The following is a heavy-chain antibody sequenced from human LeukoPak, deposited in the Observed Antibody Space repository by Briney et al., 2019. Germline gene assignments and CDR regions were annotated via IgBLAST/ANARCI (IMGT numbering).Heavy chain of an antibody. D-gene: IGHD1-26*01. CDR3: ARGRGSPYYFDC. V-gene: IGHV3-23*01. Sequence: GGSLRLSCAASGFTFSNYAMTWVRQAPGKGLEWALSISTSGDSTAYAASVKGRFTISRDNSKNTLCLQLNSLRAEDTAVYYCARGRGSPYYFDCWGQGTLVTVSS. CDR2: ISTSGDST. CDR1: GFTFSNYA. J-gene: IGHJ4*02.